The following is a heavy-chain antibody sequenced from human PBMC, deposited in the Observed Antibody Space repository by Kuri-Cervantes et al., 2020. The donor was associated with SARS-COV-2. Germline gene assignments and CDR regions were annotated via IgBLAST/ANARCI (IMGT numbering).Heavy chain of an antibody. D-gene: IGHD3-22*01. V-gene: IGHV4-38-2*01. CDR2: IYHSGST. CDR3: ARLSYYYDSSGHYGGNWFDP. CDR1: GYSISSGYY. J-gene: IGHJ5*02. Sequence: SETLSLTCAVSGYSISSGYYWGWIRQPPGKGLEWIGSIYHSGSTYYNPSLKSRVTISVDTSKNQFSLKLSSVTAADTAVYYCARLSYYYDSSGHYGGNWFDPWGQGTLVTVSS.